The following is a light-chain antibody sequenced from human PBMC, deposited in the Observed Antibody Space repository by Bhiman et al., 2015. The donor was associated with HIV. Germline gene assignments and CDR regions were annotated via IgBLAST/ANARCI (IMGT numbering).Light chain of an antibody. CDR2: DVS. CDR1: GSDVGGYNH. J-gene: IGLJ1*01. CDR3: TSYTATDFXV. V-gene: IGLV2-14*03. Sequence: QSALTQPASVSGSPGQSITISCTGTGSDVGGYNHVSWYQQHPGEAPKLMIYDVSNRPSGVSNRFSGSKSGNTASLTISGLQAEDEADYYCTSYTATDFXVFGSATKVTVV.